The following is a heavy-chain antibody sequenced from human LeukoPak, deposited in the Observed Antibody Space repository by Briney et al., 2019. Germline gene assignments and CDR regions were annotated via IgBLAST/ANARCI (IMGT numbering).Heavy chain of an antibody. CDR1: GDSISSYY. V-gene: IGHV4-59*01. CDR2: IYYSGST. CDR3: ARVPRSVVSHGMDV. Sequence: SETLSLTCTVSGDSISSYYWSWIRQPPGKGLEWIGYIYYSGSTNYNPSLKSRVTISVDTSKNQFSLKLSSVTAADTAVYYCARVPRSVVSHGMDVWGQGTTVTVSS. D-gene: IGHD4-23*01. J-gene: IGHJ6*02.